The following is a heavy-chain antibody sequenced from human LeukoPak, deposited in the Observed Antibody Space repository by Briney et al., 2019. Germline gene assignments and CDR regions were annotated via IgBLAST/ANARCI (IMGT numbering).Heavy chain of an antibody. CDR1: GFTFTTYS. CDR3: ARGNPPGITVAGSDC. Sequence: GGSLRLSCAASGFTFTTYSMNSVRQAPGKGLEWVAYITSSGRTIYYADSVKGRFTISRDNTKNSLYLQMNSVTDEDTAVYYCARGNPPGITVAGSDCWGEGTLVTVSS. D-gene: IGHD6-19*01. J-gene: IGHJ4*02. V-gene: IGHV3-48*02. CDR2: ITSSGRTI.